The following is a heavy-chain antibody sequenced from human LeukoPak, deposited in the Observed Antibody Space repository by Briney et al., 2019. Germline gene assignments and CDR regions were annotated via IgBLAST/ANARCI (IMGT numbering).Heavy chain of an antibody. CDR2: ISGSGGST. D-gene: IGHD6-19*01. V-gene: IGHV3-23*01. Sequence: GGSLRLSCAASGFTFSSYAMSWVRQAPGKGLEWVSAISGSGGSTYYADSVKGRFAISRDNAKNTVYLQMNSLRAEDTAVYYCARWYSSGWYSDYWGQGTLVTVSS. CDR3: ARWYSSGWYSDY. J-gene: IGHJ4*02. CDR1: GFTFSSYA.